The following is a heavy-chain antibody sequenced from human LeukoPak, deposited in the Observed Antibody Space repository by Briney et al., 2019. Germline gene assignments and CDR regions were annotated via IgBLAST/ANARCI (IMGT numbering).Heavy chain of an antibody. CDR2: IKYDGTVV. CDR1: GFTFTDCY. Sequence: GGSVRLSCEASGFTFTDCYMSWVRQAPGKGLEWVATIKYDGTVVNVVDSVKGRFTISRDNAKHSLFLQMNSLRAEDTAVYYCASLLGTVTIFDNWGKGTLVTVSS. D-gene: IGHD3-16*01. V-gene: IGHV3-7*01. CDR3: ASLLGTVTIFDN. J-gene: IGHJ4*02.